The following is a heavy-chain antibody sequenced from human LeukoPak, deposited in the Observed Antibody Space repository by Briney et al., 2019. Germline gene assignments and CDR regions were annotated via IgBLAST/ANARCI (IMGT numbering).Heavy chain of an antibody. CDR2: ISSSSSYI. CDR1: GFTFSSYS. J-gene: IGHJ4*02. V-gene: IGHV3-21*01. D-gene: IGHD3-22*01. CDR3: ASPLYDSSGYLPDY. Sequence: TGGSLRLSCAASGFTFSSYSMNWVRQAPGKGLEWVSSISSSSSYIYYADSVKGRFTISRDNAKNSLYLQMNSLRAEDTAVYYCASPLYDSSGYLPDYWGQGTLVTVSS.